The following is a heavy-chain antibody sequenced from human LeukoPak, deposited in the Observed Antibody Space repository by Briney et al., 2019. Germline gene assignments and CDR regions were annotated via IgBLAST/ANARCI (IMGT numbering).Heavy chain of an antibody. J-gene: IGHJ4*02. CDR2: ISGSGGST. D-gene: IGHD3-9*01. Sequence: GGSLRLSCAASGFTFSSYAMSWVRQAPGKGLEWVSAISGSGGSTYYADSVKGRFTISRDNSKNTLYLQMNSLRAEDTAVYYCARVPTDYDILTGYYNYYFDYWGQGTLVTVSS. V-gene: IGHV3-23*01. CDR1: GFTFSSYA. CDR3: ARVPTDYDILTGYYNYYFDY.